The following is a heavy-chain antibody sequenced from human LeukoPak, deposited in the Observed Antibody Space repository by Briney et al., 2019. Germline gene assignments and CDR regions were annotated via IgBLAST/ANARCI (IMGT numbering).Heavy chain of an antibody. CDR2: IKQDGSEK. CDR1: GFTFSSYW. D-gene: IGHD6-13*01. CDR3: ARARSRGIAAFQH. J-gene: IGHJ1*01. V-gene: IGHV3-7*03. Sequence: GGSLRLSCAASGFTFSSYWMSWVRQAPGKGLEWVANIKQDGSEKYYVDSVKGRFTISRDNAKNSLYLQMNSLRAEDTAVYYCARARSRGIAAFQHWGQGTLVTVSS.